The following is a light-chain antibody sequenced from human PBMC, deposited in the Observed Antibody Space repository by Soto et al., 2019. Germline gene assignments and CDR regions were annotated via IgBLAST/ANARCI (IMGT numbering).Light chain of an antibody. CDR3: QQSYSTLTWT. CDR2: TAS. J-gene: IGKJ1*01. CDR1: QSISSW. Sequence: DIQMTQAPSTLSASVGDRVTITCRASQSISSWLAWYQQKPGKAPKLLMYTASNLQSGVPSRFSGSGSGTDFTLTISSLQPEDFATYYCQQSYSTLTWTFGQGTKVDIK. V-gene: IGKV1-39*01.